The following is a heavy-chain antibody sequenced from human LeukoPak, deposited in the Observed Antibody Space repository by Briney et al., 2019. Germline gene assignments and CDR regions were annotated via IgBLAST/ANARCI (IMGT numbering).Heavy chain of an antibody. J-gene: IGHJ3*02. V-gene: IGHV3-21*01. CDR1: GFTFSSYS. D-gene: IGHD2-2*01. Sequence: TGGSLRLSCAASGFTFSSYSMNWVRQAPGKGLEWVSSISSSNGFIFYADSVKGRFTISRDNAKNSLYLQMNSLRAEDTALYYCARSIVVPAAISGAFDIWGQGTILTVSS. CDR2: ISSSNGFI. CDR3: ARSIVVPAAISGAFDI.